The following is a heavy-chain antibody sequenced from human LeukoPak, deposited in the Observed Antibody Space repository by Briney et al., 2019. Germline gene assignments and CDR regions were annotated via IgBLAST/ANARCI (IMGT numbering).Heavy chain of an antibody. CDR2: VIPILDIS. D-gene: IGHD3-22*01. V-gene: IGHV1-69*04. CDR1: GGTFSSYG. CDR3: ARAPHSVVVVKTYYFDY. Sequence: SVKVSCKASGGTFSSYGITWVRQAPGQGIEWMGRVIPILDISNYAQKFQGRVTITADESTSTAYMELSSLRSEDTAVHYCARAPHSVVVVKTYYFDYWGQGTLVTVSS. J-gene: IGHJ4*02.